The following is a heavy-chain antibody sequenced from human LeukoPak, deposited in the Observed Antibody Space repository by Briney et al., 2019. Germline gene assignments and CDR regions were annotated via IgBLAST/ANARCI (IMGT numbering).Heavy chain of an antibody. CDR2: INPNSGGT. CDR1: GYTFTGYY. J-gene: IGHJ4*02. D-gene: IGHD6-19*01. V-gene: IGHV1-2*02. Sequence: GSVRVSCKASGYTFTGYYMHWVRPAPGEGVERMGWINPNSGGTNYAQNFQGRVTMTRDTSISTAYMELSRLRSDDTAVYYCARFDSSGRNFDYWGQGTLVTVSS. CDR3: ARFDSSGRNFDY.